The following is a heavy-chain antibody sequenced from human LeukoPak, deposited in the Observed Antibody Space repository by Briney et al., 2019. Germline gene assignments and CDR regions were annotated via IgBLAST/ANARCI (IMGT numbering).Heavy chain of an antibody. D-gene: IGHD3-10*01. CDR2: IYYSGST. V-gene: IGHV4-30-4*01. J-gene: IGHJ6*02. CDR1: GGSISSGDYY. Sequence: PSQTLSLTCSVSGGSISSGDYYWSWIRQPPGKGLEWIGYIYYSGSTYYNPSLKSRVTISLDTSRNQFSLKLSSVTAADTAVYYCARGRAYYYHNMDVWGPGTTVTVSS. CDR3: ARGRAYYYHNMDV.